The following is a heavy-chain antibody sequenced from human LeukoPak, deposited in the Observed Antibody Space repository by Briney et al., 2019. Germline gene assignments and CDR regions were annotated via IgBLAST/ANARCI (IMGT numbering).Heavy chain of an antibody. CDR1: GFTFSSYS. D-gene: IGHD3-9*01. CDR3: ARDGRYFDDYYYYYYMDV. Sequence: GGSLRLSCAASGFTFSSYSMNWVRQAPGKGLEWVSSISSSSSYIYYADSVKGRFTISRDNAKNSLYLQMNSLRAEDTAVYYCARDGRYFDDYYYYYYMDVWGKGTTVTVSS. J-gene: IGHJ6*03. CDR2: ISSSSSYI. V-gene: IGHV3-21*01.